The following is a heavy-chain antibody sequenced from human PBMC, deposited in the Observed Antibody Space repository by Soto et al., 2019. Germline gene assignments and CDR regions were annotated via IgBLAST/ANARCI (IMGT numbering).Heavy chain of an antibody. CDR2: INHSGST. J-gene: IGHJ6*02. D-gene: IGHD4-4*01. Sequence: KSSETLSLTCAVYGGPFSGYYWSWIRQPPGKGLEWIGEINHSGSTNYNPSLKSRVTISVDTSKNQFSLKLSSVTAADTAVYYCARDYIFYYYGMDVWGQGTTVTVSS. CDR1: GGPFSGYY. V-gene: IGHV4-34*01. CDR3: ARDYIFYYYGMDV.